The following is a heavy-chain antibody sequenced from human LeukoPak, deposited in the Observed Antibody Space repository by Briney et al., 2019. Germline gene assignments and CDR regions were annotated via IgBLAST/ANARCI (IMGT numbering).Heavy chain of an antibody. Sequence: SETLSLTCAVYGGSFSGYYWSWIRQPPGKGREWIGEINHSGSTNYNPSLKSRVTISVDTSKNQFSLKLSSVTAADTAVYYCARLGWFGELFPGPRAFDIWGQGTMVTVSS. CDR3: ARLGWFGELFPGPRAFDI. CDR1: GGSFSGYY. V-gene: IGHV4-34*01. J-gene: IGHJ3*02. CDR2: INHSGST. D-gene: IGHD3-10*01.